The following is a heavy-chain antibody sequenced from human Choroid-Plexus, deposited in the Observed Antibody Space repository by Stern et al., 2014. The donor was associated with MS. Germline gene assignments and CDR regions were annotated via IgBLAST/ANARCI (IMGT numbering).Heavy chain of an antibody. J-gene: IGHJ5*02. CDR1: GFTLGSCA. Sequence: VQLVESGGGVVQPGRPLRLSCVASGFTLGSCAMHWVRQAPGQGLEWVAGVSYDGSNKYYADSVKGRFTISRDNSQNTLYMQMSSLRPEDTAVYYCAKDRQYLTYFFDHWGQGSLVTVYS. CDR3: AKDRQYLTYFFDH. V-gene: IGHV3-30*18. CDR2: VSYDGSNK. D-gene: IGHD2/OR15-2a*01.